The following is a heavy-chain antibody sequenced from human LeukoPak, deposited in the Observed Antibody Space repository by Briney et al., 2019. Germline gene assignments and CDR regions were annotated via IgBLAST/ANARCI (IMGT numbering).Heavy chain of an antibody. D-gene: IGHD2-2*01. Sequence: SENLSLTCAVSGYSISSGYYWGRTRQPPGKGLEWIGSIYHSGSTYYNPSLKSRVTISVDTSKNQFSLKLSSVTAADTAVYYCARLGYCSSTSCDYFDYWGQGTLVTVSS. J-gene: IGHJ4*02. CDR2: IYHSGST. CDR3: ARLGYCSSTSCDYFDY. CDR1: GYSISSGYY. V-gene: IGHV4-38-2*01.